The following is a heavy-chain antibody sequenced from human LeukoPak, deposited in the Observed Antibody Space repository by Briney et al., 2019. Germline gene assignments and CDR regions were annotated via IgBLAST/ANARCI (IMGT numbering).Heavy chain of an antibody. D-gene: IGHD6-13*01. CDR2: INHSGST. V-gene: IGHV4-30-2*01. Sequence: SQTLSFTCTVSGGSISSGGYYWSWIRQPPGKGLEWIGEINHSGSTNYNPSLKSRVTISVDTSKNQFSLKLSSVTAADTAVYYCARRKRRAASSSQFYMDVWGKGTTVTVSS. CDR3: ARRKRRAASSSQFYMDV. J-gene: IGHJ6*03. CDR1: GGSISSGGYY.